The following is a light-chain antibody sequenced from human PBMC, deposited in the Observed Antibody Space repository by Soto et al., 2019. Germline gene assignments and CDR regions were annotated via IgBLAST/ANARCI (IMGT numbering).Light chain of an antibody. J-gene: IGLJ3*02. CDR3: RSITSSSTRV. Sequence: QSALTQPASVSGSPGQSITISCTGTSSDVGGYNYVSWYQQHPGKAPKLMIYEVSNRPSGVSNRFSGSKSGNTASLTISGLQAEDEANYYCRSITSSSTRVFGGGTKLTVL. CDR1: SSDVGGYNY. V-gene: IGLV2-14*01. CDR2: EVS.